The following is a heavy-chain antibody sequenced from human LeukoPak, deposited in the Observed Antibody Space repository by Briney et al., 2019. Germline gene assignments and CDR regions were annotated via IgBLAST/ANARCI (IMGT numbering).Heavy chain of an antibody. D-gene: IGHD4-17*01. CDR2: IYYSGST. CDR1: GGSFSSYY. V-gene: IGHV4-59*01. CDR3: ARRATVTRSPFDY. Sequence: PSETLSLTCTVSGGSFSSYYWSWIRQPPGKGLEWIGYIYYSGSTNYNPSLKSRVTISVDTSKNQFSLKLSSVTAADTAVYYCARRATVTRSPFDYWGQGTPVTVSS. J-gene: IGHJ4*02.